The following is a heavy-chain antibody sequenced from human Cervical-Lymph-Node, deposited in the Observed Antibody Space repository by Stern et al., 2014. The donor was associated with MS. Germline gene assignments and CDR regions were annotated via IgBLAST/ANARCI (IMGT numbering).Heavy chain of an antibody. CDR3: AHVSHGVWTGYWYGP. J-gene: IGHJ5*02. CDR2: IYWNDDK. CDR1: GFSLSSSGVG. V-gene: IGHV2-5*01. D-gene: IGHD3/OR15-3a*01. Sequence: QVTLKESGPTLMKPTQTLTLTCTFSGFSLSSSGVGVAWVRHTPGRALEWLALIYWNDDKHYRPSLQSRLTITSDTSKNQVVLTVTNVDPADTGTYYCAHVSHGVWTGYWYGPWGQGTLVTVSS.